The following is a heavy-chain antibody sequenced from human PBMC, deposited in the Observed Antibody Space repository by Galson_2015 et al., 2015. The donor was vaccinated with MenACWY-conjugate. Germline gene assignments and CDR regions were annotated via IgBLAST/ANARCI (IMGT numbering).Heavy chain of an antibody. V-gene: IGHV3-23*01. J-gene: IGHJ4*02. CDR3: ARGRITIFGVVTPPGGVDY. CDR1: GFTFSSYA. CDR2: ISGSGGST. D-gene: IGHD3-3*01. Sequence: SLRLSCAASGFTFSSYAMSWVRQAPGEGLEWVSAISGSGGSTYYADSVKGRFTISRDNSKNTLYLQMNSLRAEDTAVYYCARGRITIFGVVTPPGGVDYWGQGTLVTVSS.